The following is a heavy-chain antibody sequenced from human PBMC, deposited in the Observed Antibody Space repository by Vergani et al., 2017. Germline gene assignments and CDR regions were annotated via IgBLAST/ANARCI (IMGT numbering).Heavy chain of an antibody. CDR3: ARVYYYESSGYYLLSAFDI. Sequence: QVQLVQSGAEVKKPGASVKVSCKVSGYTLTELSMHWVRQAPGKGLEWMGGFDPEDGETIYAQKFQGRVTMTEDTSTETAYMELSSLRSEDTAVYYCARVYYYESSGYYLLSAFDIGRQGTIVTVSS. J-gene: IGHJ3*02. V-gene: IGHV1-24*01. CDR1: GYTLTELS. D-gene: IGHD3-22*01. CDR2: FDPEDGET.